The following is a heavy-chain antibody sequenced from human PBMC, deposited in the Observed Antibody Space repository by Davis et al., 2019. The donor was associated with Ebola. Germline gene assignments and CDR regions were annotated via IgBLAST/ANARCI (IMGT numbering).Heavy chain of an antibody. CDR3: ARMQLRGYYFDY. V-gene: IGHV1-2*04. D-gene: IGHD6-6*01. Sequence: ASVKVSCKASGYTFTGYYMHWVRQAPGQGLEWMGWINPNSGGTNYAQKFQGWVTMPTDTSTSTAYMELSRLRSDDTAVYYCARMQLRGYYFDYWGQGTLVTVSS. CDR1: GYTFTGYY. CDR2: INPNSGGT. J-gene: IGHJ4*02.